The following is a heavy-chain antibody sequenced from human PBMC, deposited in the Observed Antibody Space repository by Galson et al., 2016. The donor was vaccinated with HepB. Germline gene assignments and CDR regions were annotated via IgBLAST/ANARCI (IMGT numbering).Heavy chain of an antibody. J-gene: IGHJ6*02. Sequence: PLSLTCTVSGGSVSSGSYYWSWIRQPPGKGLEWIGYIYDSDTTNYNPSLKSRVTISVDTSKNQFSLKLSSVTAADTALYYCARASVGGSYLGGYHYYGMDVWGQGTTVTVSS. V-gene: IGHV4-61*01. CDR2: IYDSDTT. CDR1: GGSVSSGSYY. CDR3: ARASVGGSYLGGYHYYGMDV. D-gene: IGHD1-26*01.